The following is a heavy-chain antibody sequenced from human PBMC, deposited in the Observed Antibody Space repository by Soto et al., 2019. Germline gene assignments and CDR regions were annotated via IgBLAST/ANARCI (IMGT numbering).Heavy chain of an antibody. Sequence: QVQLQESGPGLVKPSGTLSLTCAVSSGSISSSNWWSWVRQPPGKVLEWIGEIYHSGSTNYNPSLKSRVTISVDKSKNQFSLKLSSVTAADTAVYYCAREPRVLGYSAYYMDVWGKGTTVTVSS. CDR1: SGSISSSNW. CDR2: IYHSGST. V-gene: IGHV4-4*02. D-gene: IGHD2-15*01. J-gene: IGHJ6*03. CDR3: AREPRVLGYSAYYMDV.